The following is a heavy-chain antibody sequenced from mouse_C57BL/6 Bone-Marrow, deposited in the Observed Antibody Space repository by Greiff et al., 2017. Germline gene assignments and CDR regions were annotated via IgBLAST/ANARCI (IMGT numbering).Heavy chain of an antibody. J-gene: IGHJ3*01. CDR3: ASERIMVYDCPLAD. V-gene: IGHV1-81*01. CDR1: GYTFTSYG. D-gene: IGHD2-12*01. CDR2: IYPRSGNT. Sequence: QVPLQQSGAELARPGASVTLSCKASGYTFTSYGLSWVKKRTGQGLEWLGEIYPRSGNTYYNETFKGKAQLTADKSSSTAYLALRSLTAEDSAVYVCASERIMVYDCPLADGGKGTRVTVSA.